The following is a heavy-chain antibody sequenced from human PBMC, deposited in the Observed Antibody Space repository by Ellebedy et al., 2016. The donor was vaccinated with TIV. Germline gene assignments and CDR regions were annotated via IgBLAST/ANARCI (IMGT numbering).Heavy chain of an antibody. D-gene: IGHD2-8*01. J-gene: IGHJ6*02. CDR1: GFSISYYD. CDR2: IGTAGNT. V-gene: IGHV3-13*01. Sequence: GESLKLSCAASGFSISYYDMHWVRQGTGKGLEWVSAIGTAGNTYYPDFVKGRFTISRENAKNSLYLQMNSLRAVDTAVYYCARTNNMDVWGQGTTVTVSS. CDR3: ARTNNMDV.